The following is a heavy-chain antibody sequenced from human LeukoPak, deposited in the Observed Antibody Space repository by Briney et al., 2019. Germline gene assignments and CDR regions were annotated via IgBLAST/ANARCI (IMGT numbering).Heavy chain of an antibody. CDR1: GFTFSSYG. J-gene: IGHJ4*02. CDR3: ARDPSSRAAAKPIDY. CDR2: IWYDGSNK. D-gene: IGHD6-13*01. Sequence: GRSLRLSCAASGFTFSSYGMHWVRQAPGKGLEWVAVIWYDGSNKYYADSVKGRFTISRDNSKNTLYLQMNSLRAEDTAVYYCARDPSSRAAAKPIDYWGQGTLVTVSS. V-gene: IGHV3-33*01.